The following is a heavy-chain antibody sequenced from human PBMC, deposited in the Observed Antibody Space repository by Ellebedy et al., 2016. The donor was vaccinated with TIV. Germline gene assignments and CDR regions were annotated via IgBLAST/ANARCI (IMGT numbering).Heavy chain of an antibody. CDR2: IGPLFTTP. D-gene: IGHD4-17*01. CDR1: GGTFNSYDSYA. Sequence: ASVKVSCKASGGTFNSYDSYAINWVRQAPGQGLEWMGGIGPLFTTPTYAQKFQGRVTVTADESTSTAYMELSSLRSEDTAVYYCAAGTSTVTIPYWYFDLWGHGTLVTVSS. CDR3: AAGTSTVTIPYWYFDL. V-gene: IGHV1-69*13. J-gene: IGHJ2*01.